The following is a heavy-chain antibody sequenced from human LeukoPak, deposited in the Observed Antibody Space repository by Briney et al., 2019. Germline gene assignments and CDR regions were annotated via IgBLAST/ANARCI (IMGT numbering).Heavy chain of an antibody. D-gene: IGHD1-26*01. J-gene: IGHJ3*02. CDR2: MNPNSGNT. CDR1: GYTFTSYD. V-gene: IGHV1-8*03. CDR3: ARGGVVGATTGGDAFDI. Sequence: GASAKVSCKASGYTFTSYDINWVRQATGQGLGWMGWMNPNSGNTGYAQKFQGRVTITRNTSISTAYMELSSLRSEDTAVYYCARGGVVGATTGGDAFDIWGQGTMVTVSS.